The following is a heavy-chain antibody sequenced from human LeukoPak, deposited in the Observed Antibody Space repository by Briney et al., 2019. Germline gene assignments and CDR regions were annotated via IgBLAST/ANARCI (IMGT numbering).Heavy chain of an antibody. Sequence: GGSLRLSCAASGFTFSSYAMHWVRQAPGKGLEWVAVISYDGSNKYYADSVKGRFTISRGNSKNTLYLQMNSLRAEDTAVYYCASHGDQIDYWGQGTLVTVSS. D-gene: IGHD7-27*01. CDR3: ASHGDQIDY. CDR1: GFTFSSYA. V-gene: IGHV3-30-3*01. CDR2: ISYDGSNK. J-gene: IGHJ4*02.